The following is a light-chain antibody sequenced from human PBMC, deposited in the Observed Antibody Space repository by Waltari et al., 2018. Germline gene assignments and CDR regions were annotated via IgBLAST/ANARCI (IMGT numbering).Light chain of an antibody. CDR2: KAS. CDR1: QSISGW. CDR3: QQYKSPTWT. J-gene: IGKJ1*01. Sequence: DIQMTQSPSTLSAFVGDRVTITCRASQSISGWLAWYQQKPGKAPNLLIFKASTLESGVPSRFSGSGSGTEFTLTINSLQPDDFATYYCQQYKSPTWTFGQGTNVGIK. V-gene: IGKV1-5*03.